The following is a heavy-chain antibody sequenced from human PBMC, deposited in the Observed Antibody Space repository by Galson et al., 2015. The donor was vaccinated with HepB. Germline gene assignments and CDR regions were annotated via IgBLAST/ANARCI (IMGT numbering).Heavy chain of an antibody. CDR2: INSDGSST. D-gene: IGHD2-15*01. V-gene: IGHV3-74*01. CDR1: GFTFSSYW. Sequence: SLRLSCAASGFTFSSYWMHWVRQAPGKGLVWVSRINSDGSSTSYADSVKGRFTISGDNAKNTLYLQMNSLRAEDTAVYYCASALEVVVVAATTYYYYGMDVWGQGTTVTVSS. J-gene: IGHJ6*02. CDR3: ASALEVVVVAATTYYYYGMDV.